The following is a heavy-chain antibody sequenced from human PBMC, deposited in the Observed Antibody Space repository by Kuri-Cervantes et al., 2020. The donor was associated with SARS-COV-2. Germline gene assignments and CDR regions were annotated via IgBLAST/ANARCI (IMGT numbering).Heavy chain of an antibody. V-gene: IGHV4-59*08. Sequence: GSLRLSCTVSGGSISSHYWSWVRQPPGNGLEWIGYIYYSGSTNYNPSLKSRVTISVDTSKNQFSLKLSSVTAADTAVYYCARARDSSIFGVVIDDAFDIWGQGTMVTVSS. CDR3: ARARDSSIFGVVIDDAFDI. J-gene: IGHJ3*02. CDR2: IYYSGST. CDR1: GGSISSHY. D-gene: IGHD3-3*01.